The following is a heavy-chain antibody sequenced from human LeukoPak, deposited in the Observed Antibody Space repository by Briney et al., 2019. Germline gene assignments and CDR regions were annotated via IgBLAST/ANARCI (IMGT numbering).Heavy chain of an antibody. V-gene: IGHV4-39*07. D-gene: IGHD5-18*01. J-gene: IGHJ4*02. CDR3: ARGGRRSGYSYGKIDY. Sequence: SETLSLTCTVSGGSIRSSYYYWGWIRQPPGKGLEWIGSIYDSGSTYYNPSLKSRVTISVDTSKNQFSLKLSSVTAADTAVYYCARGGRRSGYSYGKIDYWGQGTLVTVSS. CDR2: IYDSGST. CDR1: GGSIRSSYYY.